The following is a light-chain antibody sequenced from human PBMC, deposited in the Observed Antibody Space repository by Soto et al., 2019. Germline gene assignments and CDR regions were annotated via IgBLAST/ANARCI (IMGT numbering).Light chain of an antibody. J-gene: IGKJ5*01. V-gene: IGKV3-20*01. CDR1: QSVSSSY. Sequence: DIVLTQSPAILSVSPGERATLSCRASQSVSSSYLAWYQQKPGQAPRLLIYGASSRAAGIPDRFSGSGSGTDFTLTISRLEPEDFAVYYCQQYGSSTTITFGQGTRLEIK. CDR2: GAS. CDR3: QQYGSSTTIT.